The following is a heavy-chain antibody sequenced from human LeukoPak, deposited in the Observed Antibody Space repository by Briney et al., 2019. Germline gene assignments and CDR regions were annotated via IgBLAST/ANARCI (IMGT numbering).Heavy chain of an antibody. CDR2: INPNSGGT. V-gene: IGHV1-2*02. Sequence: ASVKVSCKASGYTFTGYYMHWVRQAPGQGLEWMGWINPNSGGTNYAQKFQGRVTMTRDTSISTAYMELSSLRSEDTAVYYCATGGLGGYYYDSSSYPALDYWGQGTLVTVSS. D-gene: IGHD3-22*01. CDR1: GYTFTGYY. J-gene: IGHJ4*02. CDR3: ATGGLGGYYYDSSSYPALDY.